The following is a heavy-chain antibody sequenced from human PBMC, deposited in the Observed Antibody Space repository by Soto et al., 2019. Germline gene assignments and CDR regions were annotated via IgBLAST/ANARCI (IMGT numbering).Heavy chain of an antibody. Sequence: PGGSLRLSCAASGFTFSNAWMNWVRQAPGKGLEWVGRIKSKTDGGTTDYAAPVKGRFTISRDDSKNTLYLQMNSLKTEDTAVYYCTTDPSLDSSGWYLSAFDIWGQGKMVTVSS. CDR3: TTDPSLDSSGWYLSAFDI. CDR1: GFTFSNAW. CDR2: IKSKTDGGTT. V-gene: IGHV3-15*07. J-gene: IGHJ3*02. D-gene: IGHD6-19*01.